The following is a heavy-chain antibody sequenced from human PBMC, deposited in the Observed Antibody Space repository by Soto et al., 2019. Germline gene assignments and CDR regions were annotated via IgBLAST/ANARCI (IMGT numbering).Heavy chain of an antibody. V-gene: IGHV1-69*13. D-gene: IGHD3-10*02. CDR1: GDTFSSYD. CDR3: ARDPLSSFAMDM. Sequence: SVKVSCKASGDTFSSYDISWVRQAPGKGLEWMGKIIPTFGRTNYAQKFQGRLTISADDSTSTAYMELTSLESDDTAVYYCARDPLSSFAMDMWGQGTTVTVS. CDR2: IIPTFGRT. J-gene: IGHJ6*02.